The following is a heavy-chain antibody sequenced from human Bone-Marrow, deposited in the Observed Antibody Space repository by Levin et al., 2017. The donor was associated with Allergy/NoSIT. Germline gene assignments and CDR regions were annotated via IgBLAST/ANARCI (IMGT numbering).Heavy chain of an antibody. D-gene: IGHD6-19*01. V-gene: IGHV4-59*01. CDR3: ARDSRPLYSSVWYAPDYWYFDL. CDR2: MSYTGSS. Sequence: SETLSLTCTVSGGSISSSYWSWIRQSPGKGLEWIGYMSYTGSSNYNPSLKSRVSLSVDTSKNNFSLRLSSVTAADTAVYYCARDSRPLYSSVWYAPDYWYFDLWGRGTLVTVCS. CDR1: GGSISSSY. J-gene: IGHJ2*01.